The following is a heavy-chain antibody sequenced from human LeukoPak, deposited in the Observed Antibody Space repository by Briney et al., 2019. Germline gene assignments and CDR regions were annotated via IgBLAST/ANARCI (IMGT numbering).Heavy chain of an antibody. J-gene: IGHJ3*02. CDR1: GGSIRSGDYY. CDR2: IYYSGNT. CDR3: ARATITMVVGIPADAFDI. V-gene: IGHV4-30-4*08. D-gene: IGHD3-10*01. Sequence: SQTLSLTYIVSGGSIRSGDYYWSWIRQPPGKGLEWIGYIYYSGNTYYNPSLKSRVTISVDTSKKQFSLKLSSVTAADTAVYYCARATITMVVGIPADAFDIWGQGTMVTVSS.